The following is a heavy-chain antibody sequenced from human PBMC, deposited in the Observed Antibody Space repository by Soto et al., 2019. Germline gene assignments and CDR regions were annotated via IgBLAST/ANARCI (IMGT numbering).Heavy chain of an antibody. V-gene: IGHV3-7*01. J-gene: IGHJ3*02. CDR3: ATANTPYAFDM. CDR2: INPAGNVQ. Sequence: VQLVESGGGLVQPGAPLRLSCTASGLTFSISWMTWVRQAPGEGLEWVSNINPAGNVQQYDDSVKERFTISRDNAKNSLFLQMSGLRVEDTAVYYCATANTPYAFDMWGQGTMVTVSS. CDR1: GLTFSISW.